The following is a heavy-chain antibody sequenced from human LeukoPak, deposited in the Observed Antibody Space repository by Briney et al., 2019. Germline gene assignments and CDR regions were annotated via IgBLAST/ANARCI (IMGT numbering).Heavy chain of an antibody. Sequence: GGSLRLSCAASGFTVGSNYMSWVRQAPGKGLEWVSVIYSGGSTYYADSVKGRFTISRDNSKNTLYLQMNSLRAEDTAVYYCARDIRYYSGSGSRVPSYYYYGMDVWGQGTTVTVSS. D-gene: IGHD3-10*01. CDR2: IYSGGST. V-gene: IGHV3-66*01. J-gene: IGHJ6*02. CDR1: GFTVGSNY. CDR3: ARDIRYYSGSGSRVPSYYYYGMDV.